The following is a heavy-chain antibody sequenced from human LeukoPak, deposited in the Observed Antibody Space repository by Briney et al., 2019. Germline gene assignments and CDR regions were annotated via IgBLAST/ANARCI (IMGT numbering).Heavy chain of an antibody. CDR2: IRTKAYDGTT. D-gene: IGHD3-10*01. CDR1: GFTRDDYA. Sequence: GGTVTLSCTASGFTRDDYAMGWDPQAPGQGREGVSFIRTKAYDGTTEYPASVKGRFTISRDESKIIAYQQMNSLKTEDIAVYYCTRDSTVTMVRLYGMDVWGKETTVTVSS. CDR3: TRDSTVTMVRLYGMDV. V-gene: IGHV3-49*04. J-gene: IGHJ6*04.